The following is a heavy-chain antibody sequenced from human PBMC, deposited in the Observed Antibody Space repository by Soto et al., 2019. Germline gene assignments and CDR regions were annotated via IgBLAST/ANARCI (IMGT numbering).Heavy chain of an antibody. CDR2: IYWDDDK. J-gene: IGHJ4*02. Sequence: QITLTESGPTLVKPTQTLTLTCTFSGFSLSTSGVGVGWIRQPPGQALEWLGIIYWDDDKYYSPSLKSTLTITKDTSKNPVVLTMTSMDPVDTATYYCALKENGSGVNFDHWGQGALVTVSS. V-gene: IGHV2-5*02. D-gene: IGHD6-25*01. CDR1: GFSLSTSGVG. CDR3: ALKENGSGVNFDH.